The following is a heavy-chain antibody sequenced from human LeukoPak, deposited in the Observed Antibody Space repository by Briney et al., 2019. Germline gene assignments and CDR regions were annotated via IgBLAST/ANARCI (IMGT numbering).Heavy chain of an antibody. CDR1: GYTFTSYD. Sequence: ASVKVSCKASGYTFTSYDFNWVRQATGQRPEWMGWMSPNSGDTGYAQKFQDRVTMTRNTSISTAYMELSSLRSEDTAVYYCARGDIGSTPGYWGQGTLVTVSS. V-gene: IGHV1-8*01. D-gene: IGHD1-26*01. CDR3: ARGDIGSTPGY. CDR2: MSPNSGDT. J-gene: IGHJ4*02.